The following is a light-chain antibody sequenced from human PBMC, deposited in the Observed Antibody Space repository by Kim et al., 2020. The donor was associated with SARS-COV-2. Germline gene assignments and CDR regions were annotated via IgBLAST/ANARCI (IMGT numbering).Light chain of an antibody. CDR3: SSYTSSSTNL. J-gene: IGLJ1*01. Sequence: QSALTQPASVSGSPGQSITISCTGTSSDVGGYNYVSWYQQHPGKAPKLMIYDVSKRPSGVSNRFSGSKSGNTASLTISGLQAEDEADYYCSSYTSSSTNLFGTGTKVTVL. V-gene: IGLV2-14*01. CDR1: SSDVGGYNY. CDR2: DVS.